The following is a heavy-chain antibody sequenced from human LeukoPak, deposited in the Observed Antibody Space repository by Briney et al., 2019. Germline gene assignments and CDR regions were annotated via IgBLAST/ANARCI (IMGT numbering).Heavy chain of an antibody. D-gene: IGHD5-18*01. CDR3: ARENSFVRQRGFDP. CDR2: IYSGGST. J-gene: IGHJ5*02. CDR1: GFTVSSNY. V-gene: IGHV3-53*01. Sequence: QPGGSLRLSCAASGFTVSSNYMSWARQAPGKALVGVLDIYSGGSTYYADSVKGRFTISRDNSKNTLYLQMNSLRAEDTAVYYCARENSFVRQRGFDPWGQGTLVTVSS.